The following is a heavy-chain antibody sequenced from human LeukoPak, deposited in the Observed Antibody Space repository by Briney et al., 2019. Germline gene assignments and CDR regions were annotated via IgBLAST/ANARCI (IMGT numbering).Heavy chain of an antibody. Sequence: ASVKVSCKASGYTFTSYGIRWVRQAPGQGLEWMGWISAYNGNTNYAQKFQGRVTITTDTSKSTDYMQLRSLRSDNTAVYYCARTSAATSYYFDYWGQGTLVTVSS. V-gene: IGHV1-18*01. D-gene: IGHD2-15*01. CDR2: ISAYNGNT. CDR1: GYTFTSYG. CDR3: ARTSAATSYYFDY. J-gene: IGHJ4*02.